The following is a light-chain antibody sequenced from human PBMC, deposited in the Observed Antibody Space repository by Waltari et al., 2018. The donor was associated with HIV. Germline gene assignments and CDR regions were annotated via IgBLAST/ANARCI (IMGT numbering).Light chain of an antibody. Sequence: IVLTQSPASLAVTLGDRVTINCKSSRNVLGMTYQVGSLSWYLQKPGQPPKILIRWESTREVGVPERFSAGGYGTEFTLTISSLQEEDVGVYYCQQYYTAPYTFGQGTRVEVK. J-gene: IGKJ2*01. CDR1: RNVLGMTYQVGS. CDR2: WES. V-gene: IGKV4-1*01. CDR3: QQYYTAPYT.